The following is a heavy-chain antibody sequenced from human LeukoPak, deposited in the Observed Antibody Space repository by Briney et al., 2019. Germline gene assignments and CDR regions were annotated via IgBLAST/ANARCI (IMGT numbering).Heavy chain of an antibody. CDR1: GYTFTSYD. D-gene: IGHD3-22*01. CDR3: AREVDRVYYMDV. V-gene: IGHV1-8*01. CDR2: MNPNSGNT. J-gene: IGHJ6*03. Sequence: ASVKVSCKASGYTFTSYDINWVRQATGQGLEWMGWMNPNSGNTGYAQKFQGRVTMTRNTSISTAYMELSSLRSEDTAVYYCAREVDRVYYMDVWGKGTTVTVSS.